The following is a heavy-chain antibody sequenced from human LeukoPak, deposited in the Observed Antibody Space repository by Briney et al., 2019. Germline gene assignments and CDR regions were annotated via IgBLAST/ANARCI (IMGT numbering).Heavy chain of an antibody. J-gene: IGHJ5*02. D-gene: IGHD3-22*01. CDR3: AKETGYYDSSGYYDH. V-gene: IGHV3-23*01. Sequence: GGSLRLSCAASGFTFSSYAMNWVRQAPGKGLEWVSAISGSGGSTYYADSVKGRFTISRDNSKNTLYLQMNSLRAEDTAVYYCAKETGYYDSSGYYDHWGQGTLVTVSS. CDR1: GFTFSSYA. CDR2: ISGSGGST.